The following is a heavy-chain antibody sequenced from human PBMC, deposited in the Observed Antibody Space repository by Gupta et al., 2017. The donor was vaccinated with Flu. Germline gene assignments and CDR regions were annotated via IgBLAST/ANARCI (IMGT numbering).Heavy chain of an antibody. CDR1: GFAFSKYG. CDR3: VTDLTRPAPHGGY. D-gene: IGHD3-16*01. Sequence: ASGFAFSKYGMHWVRQAPGKGLEWVAIIWHDGREKDYGDSVYGRFTISRDNAKNTLYLQMNSLRVEDTAVDDGVTDLTRPAPHGGYWGQGTLVIVS. V-gene: IGHV3-33*01. CDR2: IWHDGREK. J-gene: IGHJ4*02.